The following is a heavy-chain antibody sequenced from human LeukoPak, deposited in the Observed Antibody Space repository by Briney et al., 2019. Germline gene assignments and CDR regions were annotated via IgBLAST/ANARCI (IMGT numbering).Heavy chain of an antibody. CDR2: IYHSGST. D-gene: IGHD6-19*01. J-gene: IGHJ4*02. V-gene: IGHV4-30-2*01. CDR1: GGSISSGGYS. CDR3: ARVGAVAGKILATFPDY. Sequence: PSETLSLTCAVSGGSISSGGYSWSWIRQPPGKGLEWIGYIYHSGSTYYNPSLKSRVTISVDRSKNQFSLKLSSVTAADTVVYYCARVGAVAGKILATFPDYWGQGTLVTVSS.